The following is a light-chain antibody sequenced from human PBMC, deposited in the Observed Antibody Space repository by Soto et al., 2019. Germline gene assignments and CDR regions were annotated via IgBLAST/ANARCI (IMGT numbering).Light chain of an antibody. CDR1: SSDVGGYNY. CDR3: SSYTSSSTPYV. V-gene: IGLV2-14*03. Sequence: QSALTQPASVSGSPGQSITISCTGTSSDVGGYNYVSWYQHHPGKAPKLVIYDVSNRPSGFSNRFSGSKSGNTASLTISGLQAEDEGDYYCSSYTSSSTPYVFGSGTKLTVL. J-gene: IGLJ1*01. CDR2: DVS.